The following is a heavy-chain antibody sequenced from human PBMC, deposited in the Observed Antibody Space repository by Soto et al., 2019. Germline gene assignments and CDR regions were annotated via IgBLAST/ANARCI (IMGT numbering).Heavy chain of an antibody. D-gene: IGHD3-22*01. Sequence: GGSLRLSCAASGFTFSSYAMSWVRQAPGKGLEWVSAISGSGGSTYYADSVKGRFTISRDNSKNTLYLQMDSLRAEDTAVYYCAKDQSVVVITTFDYWGQGTLVTVSS. V-gene: IGHV3-23*01. J-gene: IGHJ4*02. CDR3: AKDQSVVVITTFDY. CDR1: GFTFSSYA. CDR2: ISGSGGST.